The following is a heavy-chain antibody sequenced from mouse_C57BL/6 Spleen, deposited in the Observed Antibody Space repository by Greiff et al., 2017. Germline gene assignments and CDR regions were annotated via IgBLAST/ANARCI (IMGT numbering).Heavy chain of an antibody. CDR2: IDPSDSYT. V-gene: IGHV1-50*01. J-gene: IGHJ2*01. D-gene: IGHD2-1*01. CDR1: GYTFTSYW. Sequence: VKQSCKASGYTFTSYWMQWVKQRPGQGLEWIGEIDPSDSYTNYNQKFKGKATLTVDTSSSTAYMQLSSLTSEDSAVYYCARKVYYGNYGYFDYWGQGTTLTVSS. CDR3: ARKVYYGNYGYFDY.